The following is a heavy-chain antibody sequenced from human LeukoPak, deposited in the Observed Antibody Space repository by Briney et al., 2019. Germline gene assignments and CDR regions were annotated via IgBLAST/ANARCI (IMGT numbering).Heavy chain of an antibody. D-gene: IGHD3-22*01. V-gene: IGHV1-69*05. CDR1: GGTFSSYA. CDR3: AREQRAYYDSSGYYAGNWFDP. CDR2: IIPIFGTA. Sequence: SVKVSCKASGGTFSSYAISWVRQAPGQGLEWMGRIIPIFGTANYAQKFQGRVTITTDESTSTAYMELSSLRSEDTAVYYCAREQRAYYDSSGYYAGNWFDPWGQGTLVTVSS. J-gene: IGHJ5*02.